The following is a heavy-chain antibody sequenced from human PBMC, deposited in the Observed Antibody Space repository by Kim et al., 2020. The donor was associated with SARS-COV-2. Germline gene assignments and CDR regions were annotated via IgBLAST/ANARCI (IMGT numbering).Heavy chain of an antibody. CDR2: ISSSGSTI. Sequence: GGSLRLSCAASGFTFSSYEMNWVRQAPGKGLEWVSYISSSGSTIYYADSVKGRFTISRDNAKNSLYLQMNSLRAEDTAVYYCARAGFGHYDILTGYYKSNYGMDVWGQGTTVTVSS. V-gene: IGHV3-48*03. CDR3: ARAGFGHYDILTGYYKSNYGMDV. D-gene: IGHD3-9*01. J-gene: IGHJ6*02. CDR1: GFTFSSYE.